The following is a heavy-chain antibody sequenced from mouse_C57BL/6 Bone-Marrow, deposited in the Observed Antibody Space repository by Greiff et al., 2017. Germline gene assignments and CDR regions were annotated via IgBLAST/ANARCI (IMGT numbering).Heavy chain of an antibody. CDR1: GYTFTDYY. CDR3: ARSQALYDYTWFAY. D-gene: IGHD2-4*01. Sequence: EVQLQQSGPELVKPGASVKISCKASGYTFTDYYMNWVKQSHGKSLEWIGDINPNNGGTSYNQKFKGKATLTVDKSSSTAYMELRSLTSEDSAVYYCARSQALYDYTWFAYWGQGTLVTVSA. V-gene: IGHV1-26*01. CDR2: INPNNGGT. J-gene: IGHJ3*01.